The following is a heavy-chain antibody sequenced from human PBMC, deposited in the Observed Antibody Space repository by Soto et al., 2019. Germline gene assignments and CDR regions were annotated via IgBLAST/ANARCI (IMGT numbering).Heavy chain of an antibody. Sequence: EVQLLGSGGGLIQPGGSLRLSCVASELTFSDYAMSWVRQAPGMGLEWVSVNSGDGITSYYADSVKGRFTISRDISKNTLYLQMNGLRVEDTAVYYCAKALSRNYVAPFDSWAQGILVTVSS. V-gene: IGHV3-23*01. CDR1: ELTFSDYA. J-gene: IGHJ4*02. D-gene: IGHD1-7*01. CDR2: NSGDGITS. CDR3: AKALSRNYVAPFDS.